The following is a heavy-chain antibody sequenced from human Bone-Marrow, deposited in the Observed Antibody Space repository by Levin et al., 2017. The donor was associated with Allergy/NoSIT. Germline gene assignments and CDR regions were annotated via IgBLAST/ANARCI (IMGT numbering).Heavy chain of an antibody. CDR3: VRGDYYGSGTYYYIFDS. J-gene: IGHJ4*02. D-gene: IGHD3-10*01. CDR1: GTSITTSCW. V-gene: IGHV4-4*02. Sequence: PSETLSLTCAVSGTSITTSCWWTWIRQPPGKGLEWLGEIYHSGTTNYNPSLKSRVTISLDKSNNQFSLRLKSVTAADTAVYYCVRGDYYGSGTYYYIFDSWGQGTLVSVSS. CDR2: IYHSGTT.